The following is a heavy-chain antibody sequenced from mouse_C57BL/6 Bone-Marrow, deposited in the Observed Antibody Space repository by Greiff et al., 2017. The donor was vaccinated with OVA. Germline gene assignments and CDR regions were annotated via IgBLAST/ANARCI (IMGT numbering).Heavy chain of an antibody. J-gene: IGHJ3*01. CDR2: IHPNSGST. CDR3: ARGGAGTPFAY. CDR1: GYTFTSYW. D-gene: IGHD4-1*01. Sequence: QVHVKQSGAELVKPGASVKLSCKASGYTFTSYWMHWVKQRPGQGLEWIGMIHPNSGSTNYNEKFKSKATLTVDKSSSTAYMQLSSLTSEDSAVYYCARGGAGTPFAYWGQGTLVTVSA. V-gene: IGHV1-64*01.